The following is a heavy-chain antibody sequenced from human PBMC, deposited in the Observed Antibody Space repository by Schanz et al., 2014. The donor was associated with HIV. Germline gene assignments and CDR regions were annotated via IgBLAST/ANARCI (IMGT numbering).Heavy chain of an antibody. CDR3: ARAGQWFGHLD. D-gene: IGHD3-10*01. CDR2: IYYSGSI. CDR1: GGSFSGYY. V-gene: IGHV4-34*02. Sequence: QVQLQQWGAGLLKPSETLSLTCAVYGGSFSGYYWSWIRQPPGKDLEWIGSIYYSGSIYYNPSFKSRVTLSGDTSRNQFSLKLTSVTAADTAVYFCARAGQWFGHLDWGQGTLVTVSS. J-gene: IGHJ4*02.